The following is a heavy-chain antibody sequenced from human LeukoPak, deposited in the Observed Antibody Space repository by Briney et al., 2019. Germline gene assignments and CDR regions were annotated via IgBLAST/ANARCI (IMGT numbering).Heavy chain of an antibody. D-gene: IGHD3-10*01. CDR2: INSDGSST. CDR3: ARDFYYFGSGREHPFDI. CDR1: GFTFSSYW. V-gene: IGHV3-74*01. J-gene: IGHJ3*02. Sequence: PGGSLRLSCAASGFTFSSYWMHWVRQAPGKGLVWVSRINSDGSSTNYADSVKGRFTISRDNAKNTLYLQMNSLRAEDTAVYYCARDFYYFGSGREHPFDIWGQGTMVIVSS.